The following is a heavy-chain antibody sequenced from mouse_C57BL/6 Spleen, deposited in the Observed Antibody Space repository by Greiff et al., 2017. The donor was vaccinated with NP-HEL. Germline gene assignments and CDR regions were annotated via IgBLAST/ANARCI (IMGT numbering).Heavy chain of an antibody. J-gene: IGHJ1*03. CDR3: ARGSGTVWYFDV. CDR1: GYSITSGYY. V-gene: IGHV3-6*01. CDR2: ISYDGSN. Sequence: ESGPGLVKPSQSLSLTCSVTGYSITSGYYWNWIRQFPGNKLEWMGYISYDGSNNYNPSLKNRISITRDTSKNQFFLKLNSVTTEDTATYYCARGSGTVWYFDVWGTGTTVTVSS. D-gene: IGHD4-1*01.